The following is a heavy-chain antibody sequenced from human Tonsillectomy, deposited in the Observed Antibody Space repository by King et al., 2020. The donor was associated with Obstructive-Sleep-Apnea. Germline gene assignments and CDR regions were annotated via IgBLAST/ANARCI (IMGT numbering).Heavy chain of an antibody. J-gene: IGHJ4*02. CDR3: AGDTGYHDSSGYYLTSTDY. Sequence: QLQESGPGLVKPSETLSLTCTVSGGSISSSNYYWGWIRQPPGKGLEWIGSIYYSGTTYYNPSLKSRVTISVDTSKNQFSLNLSSVTAADTAVYYCAGDTGYHDSSGYYLTSTDYWGQGTLVTVSS. CDR1: GGSISSSNYY. D-gene: IGHD3-22*01. CDR2: IYYSGTT. V-gene: IGHV4-39*07.